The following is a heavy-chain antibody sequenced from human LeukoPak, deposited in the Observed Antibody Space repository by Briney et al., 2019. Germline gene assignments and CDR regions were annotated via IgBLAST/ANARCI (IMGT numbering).Heavy chain of an antibody. CDR2: ISSSGSTI. V-gene: IGHV3-48*03. Sequence: GGSLRLSCAASGFTFSSYEMNWVLQAPGKGLEWVSYISSSGSTIYYADSVKGRFTISRDNAKNSLYLQMNSLRAEDTAVYYCAAKVIEYCSSTSCYSVENWFDPWGQGTLVTVSS. J-gene: IGHJ5*02. CDR3: AAKVIEYCSSTSCYSVENWFDP. D-gene: IGHD2-2*02. CDR1: GFTFSSYE.